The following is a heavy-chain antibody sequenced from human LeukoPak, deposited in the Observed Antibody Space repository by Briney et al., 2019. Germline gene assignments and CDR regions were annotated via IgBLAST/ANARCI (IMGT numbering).Heavy chain of an antibody. CDR3: AKVMAYYYGMDV. CDR2: ISGSGCST. D-gene: IGHD5-24*01. J-gene: IGHJ6*02. CDR1: AFTFSSYA. V-gene: IGHV3-23*01. Sequence: GGALRLSCAAYAFTFSSYAMSWVRQAPGKGLERVSAISGSGCSTYYADGVKGRFTISRDNSKDTLYLQMNSLRTEDTAVYYCAKVMAYYYGMDVWGQGTTVTVAS.